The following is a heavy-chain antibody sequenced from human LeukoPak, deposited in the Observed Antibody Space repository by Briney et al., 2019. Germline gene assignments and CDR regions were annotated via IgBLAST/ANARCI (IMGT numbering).Heavy chain of an antibody. CDR2: ISGSGGST. V-gene: IGHV3-23*01. D-gene: IGHD2-2*01. CDR1: GFTFSSYA. J-gene: IGHJ4*02. CDR3: AKDHCSSTSCYETPPPHFDY. Sequence: PGGSLRLSCAASGFTFSSYAMSWVRQAPGKRLEWVSAISGSGGSTYYADSVKGRFTISRDNSKNTLYLQMNSLRAEDTAVYYCAKDHCSSTSCYETPPPHFDYWGQGTLVTVSS.